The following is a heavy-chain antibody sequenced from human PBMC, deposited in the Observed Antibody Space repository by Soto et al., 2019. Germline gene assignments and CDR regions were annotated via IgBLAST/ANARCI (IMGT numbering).Heavy chain of an antibody. CDR2: IYYSGRT. D-gene: IGHD3-16*02. Sequence: QVQLQESGPGLVKPSQTLSLTCTVSGGSISSGDYYWSWIRQPPGKGLEWIGYIYYSGRTYYNPSLKSRVTRSVDTSKSQFSLKLSSVTAADTAVYYCAGLQSMRLSGLDPWGQGTLVTVS. J-gene: IGHJ5*02. CDR1: GGSISSGDYY. CDR3: AGLQSMRLSGLDP. V-gene: IGHV4-30-4*01.